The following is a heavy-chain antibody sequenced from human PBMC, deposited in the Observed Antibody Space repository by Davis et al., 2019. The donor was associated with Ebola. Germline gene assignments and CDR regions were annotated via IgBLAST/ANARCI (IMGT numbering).Heavy chain of an antibody. CDR3: AREGDYYDSSGYWNDY. CDR2: INPNSGGT. J-gene: IGHJ4*02. Sequence: ASVKVSCKASGYTFTGYYMHWVRQAPGQGLEWMGRINPNSGGTNYAQKFQGRVTMTRDTSTSTVYMELSSLRSEDTAVYYCAREGDYYDSSGYWNDYWGQGTLVTVSS. CDR1: GYTFTGYY. D-gene: IGHD3-22*01. V-gene: IGHV1-2*06.